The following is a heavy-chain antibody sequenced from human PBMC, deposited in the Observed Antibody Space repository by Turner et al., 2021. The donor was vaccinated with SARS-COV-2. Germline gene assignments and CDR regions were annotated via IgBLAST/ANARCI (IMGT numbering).Heavy chain of an antibody. J-gene: IGHJ4*02. D-gene: IGHD3-10*01. CDR1: GFTCSSYG. CDR3: AKQISYYGSGSLYYFDY. CDR2: ISYDGSNK. V-gene: IGHV3-30*18. Sequence: VQLVESGGGVVQPGRSRRLSCAAAGFTCSSYGMHWVRQAPGKGLEWVAVISYDGSNKHYADSVKGRFTISRDNSENTLYLQMNSLRVEDTAVYYCAKQISYYGSGSLYYFDYWGQGTLVTVSS.